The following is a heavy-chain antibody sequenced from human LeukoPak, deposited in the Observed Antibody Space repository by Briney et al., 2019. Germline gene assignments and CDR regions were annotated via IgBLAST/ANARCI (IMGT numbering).Heavy chain of an antibody. D-gene: IGHD1-26*01. CDR2: ISGSSHNT. Sequence: PGGSLRLSCGVSGFTFSSYGMSWVRQAPGKGLEWVSVISGSSHNTDYADSVKGRFTISRDNSWNTMYLQMNSLRVEDTAVYYCAKHSGSYFHYYFDHWGRGTLVTVSS. J-gene: IGHJ4*02. CDR1: GFTFSSYG. CDR3: AKHSGSYFHYYFDH. V-gene: IGHV3-23*01.